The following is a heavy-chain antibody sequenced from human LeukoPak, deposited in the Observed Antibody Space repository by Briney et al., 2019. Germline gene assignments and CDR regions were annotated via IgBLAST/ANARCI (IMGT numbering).Heavy chain of an antibody. CDR1: GFTVSSNY. V-gene: IGHV3-66*01. J-gene: IGHJ6*02. D-gene: IGHD7-27*01. CDR3: ARGLGRMAWDYYGMDV. CDR2: IYSGGST. Sequence: PGGSLRLSCAASGFTVSSNYMSWVRQAPGKGLEWVSGIYSGGSTYYADSVKGRFTISRDNSKNTLYLQMNSLRAEDTAVYYCARGLGRMAWDYYGMDVWGQGTTVTVSS.